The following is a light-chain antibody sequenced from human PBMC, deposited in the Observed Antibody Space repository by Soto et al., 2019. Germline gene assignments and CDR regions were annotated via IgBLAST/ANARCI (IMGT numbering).Light chain of an antibody. J-gene: IGLJ2*01. CDR1: SSDVGGYDY. Sequence: QSALTQPASVSGSPGQSITISCTGTSSDVGGYDYVSWYQQHPDKAPKLMIYDVTNRPSGVSYRFSGSKSGSTASLTISGLQAEDEADYDCSSYTSSSTHVVFGGGTKLTVL. V-gene: IGLV2-14*03. CDR3: SSYTSSSTHVV. CDR2: DVT.